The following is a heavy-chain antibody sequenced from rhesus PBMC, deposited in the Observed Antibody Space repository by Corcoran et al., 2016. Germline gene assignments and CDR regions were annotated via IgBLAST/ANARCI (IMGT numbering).Heavy chain of an antibody. D-gene: IGHD1-1*01. J-gene: IGHJ5-1*01. Sequence: QLQLQESGPGLVKSSETLSLTCAVSGGSISSPHWIWIRQPPGKGLEWSGRSFGGSGTTTANPPLKSRVTCAPETSKNQFSLRLSSVTAADTAVYYCASYSWNYSHNRFDVWGPGVLVTVSS. CDR1: GGSISSPH. CDR3: ASYSWNYSHNRFDV. V-gene: IGHV4-147*01. CDR2: SFGGSGTT.